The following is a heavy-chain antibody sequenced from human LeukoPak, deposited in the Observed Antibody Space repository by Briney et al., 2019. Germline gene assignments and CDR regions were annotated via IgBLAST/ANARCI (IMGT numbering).Heavy chain of an antibody. V-gene: IGHV1-2*02. CDR2: INPSTGDT. Sequence: ASVKVSCKASGYRFTDSYMHWVRQAPGQGFEWMGWINPSTGDTKYAKMFQGRVTLTTGASINTAYKELSGLRPADTAVYFCVSAYDQWGQGTLVTVSS. J-gene: IGHJ5*02. CDR3: VSAYDQ. CDR1: GYRFTDSY.